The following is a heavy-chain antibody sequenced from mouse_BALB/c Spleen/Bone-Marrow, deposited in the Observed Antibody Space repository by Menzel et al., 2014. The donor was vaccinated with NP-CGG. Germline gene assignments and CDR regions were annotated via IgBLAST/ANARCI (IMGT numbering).Heavy chain of an antibody. V-gene: IGHV5-17*02. CDR3: ARSYYGSSYYFDY. CDR1: GFTFSSFG. Sequence: EVQVVESGGGLVQPGGSRKLSCAASGFTFSSFGMHWVRQAPEKGLEWVAYISSGSGTIYYADTVKGRFTISRDNPKNTLFLQMTSLRSEDTAMYYCARSYYGSSYYFDYWGQGTTLTVSS. J-gene: IGHJ2*01. D-gene: IGHD1-1*01. CDR2: ISSGSGTI.